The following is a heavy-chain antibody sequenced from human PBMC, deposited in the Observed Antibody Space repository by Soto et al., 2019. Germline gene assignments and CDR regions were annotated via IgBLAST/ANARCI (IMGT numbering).Heavy chain of an antibody. CDR1: GGSISSGGYY. J-gene: IGHJ4*02. CDR3: ARMGIGYCSGGSCYGWGVVDY. V-gene: IGHV4-31*03. Sequence: SETLSLTCTVSGGSISSGGYYWSWIRQHPGKGLEWIGYIYYSGSTYYNPSLKSRVTISVDTSKNQFSLKPSSVTAADTAVYYCARMGIGYCSGGSCYGWGVVDYWGQGTLVTVSS. CDR2: IYYSGST. D-gene: IGHD2-15*01.